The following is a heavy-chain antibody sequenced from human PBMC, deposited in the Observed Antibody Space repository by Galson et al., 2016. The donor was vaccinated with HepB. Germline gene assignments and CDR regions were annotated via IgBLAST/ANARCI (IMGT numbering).Heavy chain of an antibody. D-gene: IGHD2-2*01. CDR1: GITFSSHA. Sequence: SLRLSCAASGITFSSHALNWVRQAPGKGLEWVSSISGIDGRPYYTESVKGRFTISRDDSKSTLYLQMNSLRAEDTALYYCAREGPGHLDFDSWGQGTLVTVSS. CDR3: AREGPGHLDFDS. J-gene: IGHJ4*02. V-gene: IGHV3-23*01. CDR2: ISGIDGRP.